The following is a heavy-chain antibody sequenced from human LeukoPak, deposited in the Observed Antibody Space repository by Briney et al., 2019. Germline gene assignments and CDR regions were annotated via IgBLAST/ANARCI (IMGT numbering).Heavy chain of an antibody. D-gene: IGHD2-21*02. CDR1: GYTFAAYY. Sequence: GASVKVSCKASGYTFAAYYMHWVRQAPGQGLEWVGWINPNSGGTNYAQKFQDRVTMTRDTAITTVYMELNRLTSDDTGVYYCARESRFRVTPLTPLPTFWVDPWGPGTLVTVSS. CDR3: ARESRFRVTPLTPLPTFWVDP. CDR2: INPNSGGT. V-gene: IGHV1-2*02. J-gene: IGHJ5*02.